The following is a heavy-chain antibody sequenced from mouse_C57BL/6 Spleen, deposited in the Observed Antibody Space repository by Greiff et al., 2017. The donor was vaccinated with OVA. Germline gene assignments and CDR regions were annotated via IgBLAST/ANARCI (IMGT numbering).Heavy chain of an antibody. J-gene: IGHJ4*01. D-gene: IGHD2-5*01. CDR1: GFTFSSYG. CDR2: ISSGGSYT. CDR3: ARPYSNYDAMDY. V-gene: IGHV5-6*01. Sequence: EVQLVESGGDLVKPGGSLKLSCAASGFTFSSYGMSWVRQTPDKRLEWVATISSGGSYTYYPDSVKGRFTISRDNAKNTLYLQMSSLKSEDTAMYYCARPYSNYDAMDYWGQGTSVTVSS.